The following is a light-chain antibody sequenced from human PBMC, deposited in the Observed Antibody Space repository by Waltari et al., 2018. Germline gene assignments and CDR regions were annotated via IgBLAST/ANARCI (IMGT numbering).Light chain of an antibody. Sequence: QSALTQPASVSGSPGQSITIPCTGSSSDVGAYNYVSWYQQHTGKAPNLVIYEVSNRPSWISNRFSGSKSGNTASLTISGLQAEDEADYYCGSYTSSDTLVFGGGTKLTVL. CDR1: SSDVGAYNY. CDR2: EVS. J-gene: IGLJ2*01. CDR3: GSYTSSDTLV. V-gene: IGLV2-14*01.